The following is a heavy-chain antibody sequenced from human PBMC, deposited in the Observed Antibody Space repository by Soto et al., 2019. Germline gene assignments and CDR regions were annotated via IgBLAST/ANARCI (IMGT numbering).Heavy chain of an antibody. CDR2: TRKKVNSYTT. CDR3: ARVHDSTGYTFDY. V-gene: IGHV3-72*01. Sequence: EVHLVESGGGLVQPGGSLRLSCAASGFTFSDHYMDWVRQAPGKGLEWVGRTRKKVNSYTTEYAASVKGRFTISRDDSKNSLYLQMNSLKTEDTAVYYCARVHDSTGYTFDYWGQGTLVTVSS. D-gene: IGHD3-22*01. CDR1: GFTFSDHY. J-gene: IGHJ4*02.